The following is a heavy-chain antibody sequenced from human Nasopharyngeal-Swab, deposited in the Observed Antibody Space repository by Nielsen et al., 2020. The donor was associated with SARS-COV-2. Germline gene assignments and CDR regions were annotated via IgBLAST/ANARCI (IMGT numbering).Heavy chain of an antibody. CDR3: ATTGYGSVYYVH. CDR1: GGSFSSYY. D-gene: IGHD6-25*01. V-gene: IGHV4-34*01. CDR2: INHSGST. Sequence: SETLSLTCGVYGGSFSSYYWSWIRQPPGKGLEWIGEINHSGSTNYNPSLESRVTLSVDTSKNQFSLNLISVTAADTAVYYCATTGYGSVYYVHWGQGVLVTVSS. J-gene: IGHJ4*02.